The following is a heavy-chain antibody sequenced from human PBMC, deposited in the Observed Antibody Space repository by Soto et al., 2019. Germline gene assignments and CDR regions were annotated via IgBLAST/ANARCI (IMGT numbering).Heavy chain of an antibody. J-gene: IGHJ6*02. CDR2: ISGSGGST. D-gene: IGHD5-18*01. Sequence: GGSLRLSCAASGFTFSSYAMSWVRQAPGKGLEWVSAISGSGGSTYYADSVKGRFTISRDNSKNTLYLQMNSLRAEDTAVYYCASAYSYGTTDYYYYGMDVWGQGTTVTVSS. CDR1: GFTFSSYA. V-gene: IGHV3-23*01. CDR3: ASAYSYGTTDYYYYGMDV.